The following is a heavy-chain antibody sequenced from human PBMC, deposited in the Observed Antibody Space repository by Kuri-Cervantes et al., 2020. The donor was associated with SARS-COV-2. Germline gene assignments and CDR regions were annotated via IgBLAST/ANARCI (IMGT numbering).Heavy chain of an antibody. CDR1: GGSISSSSYY. J-gene: IGHJ4*02. CDR3: AGLRITIFGVTRDY. CDR2: IYYSGST. D-gene: IGHD3-3*01. V-gene: IGHV4-39*01. Sequence: SETLSLTCTVSGGSISSSSYYWGWIRQPPGKGLEWIGSIYYSGSTYYNLSLKSRVTISVDTSKNQFSLKVSSVTAADTAVYHCAGLRITIFGVTRDYWGQGTLVTVSS.